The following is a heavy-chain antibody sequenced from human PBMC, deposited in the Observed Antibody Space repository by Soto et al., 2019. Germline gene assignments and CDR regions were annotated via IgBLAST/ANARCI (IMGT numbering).Heavy chain of an antibody. CDR3: AREANDFWSGLYWFDP. J-gene: IGHJ5*02. V-gene: IGHV4-30-4*01. CDR1: GGSINSGDYY. CDR2: IYSSGST. D-gene: IGHD3-3*01. Sequence: SETLSLTCTVSGGSINSGDYYWSWIRQPPGKGLEWIGYIYSSGSTYYNPSLKSRVTISVDTSKNQFSLKLSSVTAADTAVYYCAREANDFWSGLYWFDPWGQGTLVTVSS.